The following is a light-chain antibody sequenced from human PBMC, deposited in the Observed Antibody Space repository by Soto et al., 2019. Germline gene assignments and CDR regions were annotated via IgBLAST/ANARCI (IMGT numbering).Light chain of an antibody. CDR2: LNSDGSH. CDR1: SGHSSYT. V-gene: IGLV4-69*01. Sequence: QLVLTQSPSASASLGASAKLTCTLSSGHSSYTIAWHQQQPEKGPRYLMTLNSDGSHSKGDGIPDRVSGSSSGAERYLSISSLQSEDEADYYCQTWGTGIEVFGGGTKVTVL. J-gene: IGLJ3*02. CDR3: QTWGTGIEV.